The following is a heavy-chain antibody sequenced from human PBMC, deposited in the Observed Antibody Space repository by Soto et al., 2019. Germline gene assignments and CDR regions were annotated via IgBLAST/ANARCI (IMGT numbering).Heavy chain of an antibody. V-gene: IGHV1-3*04. D-gene: IGHD3-3*01. Sequence: QVQLVQSGAEVKKPGASVKVSCKASGYTFTTYATHWVRQAPGQRLEWMGWINTGNGNTKYSQKFQGRVTITRDTSPTSARPVSMEVSSLRSEDTAIYYCARDSRAGAIFPPPYYYGRTSGAKGPRSPSP. CDR2: INTGNGNT. J-gene: IGHJ6*02. CDR1: GYTFTTYA. CDR3: ARDSRAGAIFPPPYYYGRTS.